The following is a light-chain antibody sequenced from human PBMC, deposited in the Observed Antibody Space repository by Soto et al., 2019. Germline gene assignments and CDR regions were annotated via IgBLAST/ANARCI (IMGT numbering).Light chain of an antibody. V-gene: IGLV2-14*01. CDR2: EVS. CDR1: SSDVGGYNY. J-gene: IGLJ1*01. CDR3: SSYTSSSTYNYV. Sequence: LTHPASVSGSPGQSITISCTGTSSDVGGYNYVSWYQQHPGKAPKLMIYEVSNRPSGVSNRFSGSKSGNTASLTISGLQAEDEADYYCSSYTSSSTYNYVFGTGTK.